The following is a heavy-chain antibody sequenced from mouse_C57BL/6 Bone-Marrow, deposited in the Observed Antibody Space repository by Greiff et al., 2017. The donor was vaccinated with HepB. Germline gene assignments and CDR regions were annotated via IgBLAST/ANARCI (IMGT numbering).Heavy chain of an antibody. CDR3: ARHDPYAMDY. J-gene: IGHJ4*01. CDR2: ISSGGSYT. CDR1: GFTFSSYG. Sequence: EVQGVESGGDLVKPGGSLKLSCAASGFTFSSYGMSWVRQTPEKRLEWVATISSGGSYTYYPDSVKGRFTISRDNAKNTLYLQMSSLKSEDTAMYYCARHDPYAMDYWGQGTSVTVSS. V-gene: IGHV5-6*01.